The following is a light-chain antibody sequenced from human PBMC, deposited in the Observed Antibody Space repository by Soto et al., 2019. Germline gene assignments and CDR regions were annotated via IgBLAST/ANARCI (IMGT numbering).Light chain of an antibody. Sequence: DIQMTQSPSSLSASVGDTVTITCRASQTIGSYLSWYHQIPGKPPKLLIYAVSRLQSGVPSRFSGSGSGTDFTLTISSLQPEDFATYYCQQSLNPPYSFGQGT. J-gene: IGKJ2*03. CDR3: QQSLNPPYS. CDR2: AVS. V-gene: IGKV1-39*01. CDR1: QTIGSY.